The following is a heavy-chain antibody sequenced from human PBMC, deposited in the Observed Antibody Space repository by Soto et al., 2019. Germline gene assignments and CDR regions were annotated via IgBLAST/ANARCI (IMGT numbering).Heavy chain of an antibody. Sequence: HSQTLSLTCAISGDSVSSKSGSWNWIRQSPSRGLEWLGRTYYRSKWYNDYAVSVKSRITINPDTSKNQFSLQLNSVTPEDTAVYYCARGYSGSMDVWGQGTTVTVSS. CDR2: TYYRSKWYN. CDR3: ARGYSGSMDV. V-gene: IGHV6-1*01. D-gene: IGHD5-12*01. J-gene: IGHJ6*02. CDR1: GDSVSSKSGS.